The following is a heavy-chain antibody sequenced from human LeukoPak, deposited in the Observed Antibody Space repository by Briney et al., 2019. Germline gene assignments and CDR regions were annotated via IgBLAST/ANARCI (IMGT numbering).Heavy chain of an antibody. CDR1: GFTFNTYG. V-gene: IGHV3-33*03. CDR2: ICYDGSIK. D-gene: IGHD3-10*01. CDR3: VRGNFNGGIDY. Sequence: GRSLRLSCAASGFTFNTYGMHWVRQAPGKGLEWVAIICYDGSIKYYADSVKGRFTISRDNAKNTLYLQMNSLRAEDTAAYYCVRGNFNGGIDYWGQGTLVTVSS. J-gene: IGHJ4*02.